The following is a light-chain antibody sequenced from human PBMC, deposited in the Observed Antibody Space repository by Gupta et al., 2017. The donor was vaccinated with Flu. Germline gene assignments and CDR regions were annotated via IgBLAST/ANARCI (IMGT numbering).Light chain of an antibody. CDR3: QKRSNWPPYT. V-gene: IGKV3-11*01. J-gene: IGKJ2*01. CDR1: QSVSTY. CDR2: DAS. Sequence: EIELTQSPATLSLSPGERATLSCRASQSVSTYLARYQKKPGQAPRLLIYDASNRATGIPARFSGSGSGTNFTLTISSLEPEDFAVYYCQKRSNWPPYTFGQGTRLEI.